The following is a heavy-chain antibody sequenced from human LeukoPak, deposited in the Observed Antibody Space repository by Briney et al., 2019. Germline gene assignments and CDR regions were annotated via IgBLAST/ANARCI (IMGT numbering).Heavy chain of an antibody. D-gene: IGHD3-10*01. CDR2: VSYDVYTK. CDR1: GVTFSSDG. V-gene: IGHV3-30*19. Sequence: GGSLRLSCAASGVTFSSDGMYWVRQAPGKGVEWGAVVSYDVYTKYYAESVKGRFTISRDNSKNTLFLEMNTLRPEDTAVYYCASEGLSSGSHFSAWFAPWGQGTLVTVSS. CDR3: ASEGLSSGSHFSAWFAP. J-gene: IGHJ5*02.